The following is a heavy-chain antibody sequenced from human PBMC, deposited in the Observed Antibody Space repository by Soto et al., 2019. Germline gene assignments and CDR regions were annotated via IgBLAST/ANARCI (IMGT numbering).Heavy chain of an antibody. CDR2: INHSGST. D-gene: IGHD3-16*01. Sequence: PSETLSLTCAVYGGSFSGYYWSWIRQPPGKGLEWIGEINHSGSTNYNPSLKSRVTTSVDTSKNQFSLKLSSVTAADTAVYYCARVGGEHFDYWGQGTLVTVSS. V-gene: IGHV4-34*01. J-gene: IGHJ4*02. CDR3: ARVGGEHFDY. CDR1: GGSFSGYY.